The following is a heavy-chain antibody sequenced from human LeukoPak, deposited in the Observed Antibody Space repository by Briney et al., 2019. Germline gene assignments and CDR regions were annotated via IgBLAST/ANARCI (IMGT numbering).Heavy chain of an antibody. D-gene: IGHD3/OR15-3a*01. CDR1: GFTFSSYS. Sequence: GSLRLSCAASGFTFSSYSMNWVRQAPGKGLEWVSSISSSSSYIYYADSVKGRFTISRDNAKNSLYLQMNSLRAEDTAVYYCARGSTGFVDFFQHWGQGTLVTVSS. J-gene: IGHJ1*01. CDR2: ISSSSSYI. CDR3: ARGSTGFVDFFQH. V-gene: IGHV3-21*01.